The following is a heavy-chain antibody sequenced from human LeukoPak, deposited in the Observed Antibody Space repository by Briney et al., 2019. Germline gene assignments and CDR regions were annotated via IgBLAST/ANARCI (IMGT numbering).Heavy chain of an antibody. CDR2: IYYSGST. V-gene: IGHV4-61*08. CDR3: ARVVVATVVRPNDAFDI. Sequence: SETLSLTCTVSGGSISSGGYYWSWIRQHPGKGLEWIGYIYYSGSTNYNPSLKSRVTISVDTSKNQFSLKLSSVTAADTAVYYCARVVVATVVRPNDAFDIWGQGTMVTVSS. J-gene: IGHJ3*02. D-gene: IGHD4-23*01. CDR1: GGSISSGGYY.